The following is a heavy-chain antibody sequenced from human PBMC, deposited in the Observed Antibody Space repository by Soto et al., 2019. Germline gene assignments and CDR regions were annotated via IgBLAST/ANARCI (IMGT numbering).Heavy chain of an antibody. CDR2: IYYSGST. CDR1: GGSISSSSYY. D-gene: IGHD6-25*01. J-gene: IGHJ4*02. CDR3: ARHSPGRTPANY. Sequence: QLQLQESGPGLVKPSETLSLTCTVSGGSISSSSYYWGWIRQPPGKGLEWIGSIYYSGSTYYNQSLKSRVTISVDTSKNQFSLKLSSVTAADTAVYYCARHSPGRTPANYWGQGTLVTVSS. V-gene: IGHV4-39*01.